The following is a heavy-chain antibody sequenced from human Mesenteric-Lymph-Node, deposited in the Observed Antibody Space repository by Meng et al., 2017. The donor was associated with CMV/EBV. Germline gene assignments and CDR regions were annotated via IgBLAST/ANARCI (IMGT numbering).Heavy chain of an antibody. Sequence: STDAFTGVRQARGHGLEWMGGIITIFNTTNYAQKFQGRVTITADESTSTAYMELSSLRSEDTAVYYCARSRGLYASGSYYNDGAFDYWGQGTLVTVSS. CDR3: ARSRGLYASGSYYNDGAFDY. CDR2: IITIFNTT. V-gene: IGHV1-69*01. D-gene: IGHD3-10*01. J-gene: IGHJ4*02. CDR1: STDA.